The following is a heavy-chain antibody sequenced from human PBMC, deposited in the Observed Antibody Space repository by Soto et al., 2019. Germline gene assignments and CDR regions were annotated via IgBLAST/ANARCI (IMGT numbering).Heavy chain of an antibody. J-gene: IGHJ6*02. D-gene: IGHD2-8*02. V-gene: IGHV1-69*06. CDR3: ARGLLVGYYYGMDV. Sequence: SVHGSSKAAGGTFSSYDISWVRQDPGQGLVWMGGIIPIFGTANYAQKFQGRVTITADKSTNTAYMELSSLRSEDTAVYYCARGLLVGYYYGMDVWGQGTTVNVSS. CDR2: IIPIFGTA. CDR1: GGTFSSYD.